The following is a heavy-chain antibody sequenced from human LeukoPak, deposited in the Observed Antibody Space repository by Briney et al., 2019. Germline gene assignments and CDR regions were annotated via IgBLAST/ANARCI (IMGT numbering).Heavy chain of an antibody. J-gene: IGHJ4*02. CDR3: ARAYMVRGVFPSY. CDR1: GFTFSSYS. CDR2: ISSSSSTI. Sequence: PGGSLRLSCAASGFTFSSYSMNWVRQAPGKGLEWVSYISSSSSTIYYADSVKGRFTIPRDNAKNSLYLQMNSLRAEDTAVYYCARAYMVRGVFPSYWGQGTLVTVSS. D-gene: IGHD3-10*01. V-gene: IGHV3-48*01.